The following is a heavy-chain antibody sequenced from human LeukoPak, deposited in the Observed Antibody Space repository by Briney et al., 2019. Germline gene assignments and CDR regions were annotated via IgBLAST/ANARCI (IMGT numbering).Heavy chain of an antibody. D-gene: IGHD6-13*01. Sequence: PGGSLRLSCAASGFTVSSNYMSWVRQAPGKGLEWVSVIYSGGSTYYSDSVKGRFTISRDNSKNTLYLQMNSLRAEDTAVYYCARVLIAAAGSYYFDYWGQGTLVTASS. CDR3: ARVLIAAAGSYYFDY. J-gene: IGHJ4*02. V-gene: IGHV3-66*01. CDR1: GFTVSSNY. CDR2: IYSGGST.